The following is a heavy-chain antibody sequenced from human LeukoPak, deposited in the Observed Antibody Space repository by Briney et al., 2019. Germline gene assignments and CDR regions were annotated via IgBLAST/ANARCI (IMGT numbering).Heavy chain of an antibody. Sequence: PSETLSLTCTDSGGSISSYYWSWIRQPPGKGLEWIGYIYYSGSTNYNPSLKSRVTISVDTSKNQFSLKLSSVTAADTAVYYCARLSIAADGGYYYGMDVWGQGTTVTVSS. CDR2: IYYSGST. V-gene: IGHV4-59*08. CDR3: ARLSIAADGGYYYGMDV. CDR1: GGSISSYY. J-gene: IGHJ6*02. D-gene: IGHD6-13*01.